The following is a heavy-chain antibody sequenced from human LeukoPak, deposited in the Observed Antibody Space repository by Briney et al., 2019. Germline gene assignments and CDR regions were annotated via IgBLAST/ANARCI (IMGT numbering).Heavy chain of an antibody. D-gene: IGHD2-2*01. CDR2: INTNTGNP. Sequence: GASVKVSCKASGYAFIDYAINWVRQAPGQGLEWMGWINTNTGNPTYAQGFTGRFVFSLDTSVSTTYLQISSLKAEDTAVYYCARDPGDDFVVPGDPWGQGTLVTVPS. CDR3: ARDPGDDFVVPGDP. CDR1: GYAFIDYA. J-gene: IGHJ5*02. V-gene: IGHV7-4-1*02.